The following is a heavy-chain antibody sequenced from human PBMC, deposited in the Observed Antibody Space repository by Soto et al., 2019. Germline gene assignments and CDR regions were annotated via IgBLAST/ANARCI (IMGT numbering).Heavy chain of an antibody. V-gene: IGHV5-10-1*01. CDR2: IDPSGSYT. J-gene: IGHJ5*01. D-gene: IGHD6-19*01. CDR3: ARSGQWLVDDS. Sequence: GESLKISCNVSGYSFTTYWINWVRQMPGKGLEWMGRIDPSGSYTNYSPSFQGHVTIAADKSVSTAYLQWNSLKASDTAMYYCARSGQWLVDDSWGQGTLVTVSS. CDR1: GYSFTTYW.